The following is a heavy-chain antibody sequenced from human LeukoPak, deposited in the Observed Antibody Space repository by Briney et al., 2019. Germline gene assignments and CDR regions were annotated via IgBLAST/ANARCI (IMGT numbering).Heavy chain of an antibody. Sequence: GGSLRLSCAASGFSFNSYAMSWVRQAPGKGLEWVSAVSGRGERTYYADFVQGRFSISRDNSKDTVYLQMNSLRAGDTAIYYCANQPGLYDSGWSWAYHFFGVDVWGQGTTVTVSS. CDR3: ANQPGLYDSGWSWAYHFFGVDV. V-gene: IGHV3-23*01. D-gene: IGHD6-19*01. J-gene: IGHJ6*02. CDR1: GFSFNSYA. CDR2: VSGRGERT.